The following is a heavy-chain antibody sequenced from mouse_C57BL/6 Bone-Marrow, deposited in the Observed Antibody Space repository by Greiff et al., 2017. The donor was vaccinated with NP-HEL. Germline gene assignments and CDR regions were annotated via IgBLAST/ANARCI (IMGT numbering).Heavy chain of an antibody. Sequence: DVKLVESGGGLVQPGGSLKLSCAASGFTFSDYYMYWVRQTPGKRLEWVAYISNGGGSTYYPDTVKGRFTSSRDNAKNTLYLQMSRLKSEDTAMYYCARPYYYAYWGQGTLVTVSA. CDR1: GFTFSDYY. J-gene: IGHJ3*01. V-gene: IGHV5-12*01. D-gene: IGHD1-1*01. CDR3: ARPYYYAY. CDR2: ISNGGGST.